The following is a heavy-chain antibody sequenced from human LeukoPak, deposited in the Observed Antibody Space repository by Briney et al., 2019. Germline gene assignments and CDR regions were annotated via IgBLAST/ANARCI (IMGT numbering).Heavy chain of an antibody. D-gene: IGHD2-2*01. V-gene: IGHV4-34*01. CDR3: ARASTPWFDP. CDR2: INHSGST. CDR1: GGSFSGYY. Sequence: KPSETLSLTCAVYGGSFSGYYWSWIRQPPGKGLEWIGEINHSGSTNYNPSLKSRVTISVDTSKNQFSLKLSPVTAADTAVYYCARASTPWFDPWGQGTLVTVSS. J-gene: IGHJ5*02.